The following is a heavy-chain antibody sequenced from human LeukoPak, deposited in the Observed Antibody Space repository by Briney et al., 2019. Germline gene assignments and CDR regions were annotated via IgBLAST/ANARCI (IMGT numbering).Heavy chain of an antibody. J-gene: IGHJ4*02. Sequence: GGSLRLSCAASGLTFSSYSMNWVRQAPGKGLQWVSSISSSSSYIHYADSVKGRFTISRDNAKNSLYLQMNSLRAEDTAVYYCAREPTVAGTFDYWGQGTLVTVSS. CDR3: AREPTVAGTFDY. CDR2: ISSSSSYI. CDR1: GLTFSSYS. V-gene: IGHV3-21*01. D-gene: IGHD6-19*01.